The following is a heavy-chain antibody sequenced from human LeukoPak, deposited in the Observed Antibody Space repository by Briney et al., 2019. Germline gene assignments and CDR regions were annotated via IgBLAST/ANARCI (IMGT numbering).Heavy chain of an antibody. CDR3: ARVARPHAFDI. V-gene: IGHV1-18*01. CDR2: ISAYNGNT. CDR1: GYTFTSYG. J-gene: IGHJ3*02. Sequence: ASVKVSCKASGYTFTSYGISWVRQAPGQGLEWMGWISAYNGNTNYAQRLQGRVTMITDTSTSTAYMELRSLRSEDTAVYYCARVARPHAFDIWGQGTMVTVSS.